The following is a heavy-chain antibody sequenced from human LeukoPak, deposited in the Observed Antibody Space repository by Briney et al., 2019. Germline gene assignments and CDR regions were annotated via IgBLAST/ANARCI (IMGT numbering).Heavy chain of an antibody. CDR3: AREGYDGTFDY. D-gene: IGHD5-12*01. J-gene: IGHJ4*02. Sequence: GGSLRLSCAASGFTFTTYWMSWVRQAPGKGLEWASSISSSSSYIYYADSVKGRFTISRDNAKNSLYLQMNSLRAEDTAVYYCAREGYDGTFDYWGQGTLVTVSS. CDR2: ISSSSSYI. V-gene: IGHV3-21*04. CDR1: GFTFTTYW.